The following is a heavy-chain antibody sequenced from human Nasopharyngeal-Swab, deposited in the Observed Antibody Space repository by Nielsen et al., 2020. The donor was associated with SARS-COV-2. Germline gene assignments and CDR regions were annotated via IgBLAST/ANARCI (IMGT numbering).Heavy chain of an antibody. J-gene: IGHJ3*02. CDR1: GGSISSSSYY. V-gene: IGHV4-39*07. Sequence: SETLSLTCTVSGGSISSSSYYWGWIRQPPGKGLEWIGSIYYSGSTYYNPSLKSRVTISVDTSKNQFSLKLSSVTAADTAVYYCARGPRSIAVARRAFDIWGQGTMVTVSS. D-gene: IGHD6-19*01. CDR3: ARGPRSIAVARRAFDI. CDR2: IYYSGST.